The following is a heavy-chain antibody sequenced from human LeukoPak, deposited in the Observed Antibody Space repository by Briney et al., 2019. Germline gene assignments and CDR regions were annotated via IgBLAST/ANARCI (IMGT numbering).Heavy chain of an antibody. CDR1: GYTLTELS. CDR2: FDPEDGET. V-gene: IGHV1-24*01. D-gene: IGHD1-1*01. J-gene: IGHJ4*02. CDR3: ARGYPTEEFDY. Sequence: HVASVKVSCKVSGYTLTELSMHWVRQAPGKGLEWMGGFDPEDGETIYAQKFQGRVTITADESTSTAYMELSSLRSEDTAVYYCARGYPTEEFDYWGQGTLVTVSS.